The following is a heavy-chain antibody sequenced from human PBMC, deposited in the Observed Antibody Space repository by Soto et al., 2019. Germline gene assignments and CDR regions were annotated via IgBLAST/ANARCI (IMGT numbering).Heavy chain of an antibody. D-gene: IGHD2-21*02. CDR3: ARQRTTVVTQAYFDY. J-gene: IGHJ4*02. Sequence: SETLYLTCIVSGESISSSSYYWGWIRQPPGKGLEWIGSIYHSGRTYYNPSLKSRVSISIDTSKNQFSLKLSSVTAADTALYYCARQRTTVVTQAYFDYWGQGALVTVSS. CDR1: GESISSSSYY. V-gene: IGHV4-39*01. CDR2: IYHSGRT.